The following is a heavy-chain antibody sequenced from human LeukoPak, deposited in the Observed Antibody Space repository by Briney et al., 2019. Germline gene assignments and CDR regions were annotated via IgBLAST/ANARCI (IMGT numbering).Heavy chain of an antibody. CDR1: GGSFSAYY. CDR2: INHSGSA. Sequence: SETLSLTCAVSGGSFSAYYWAWIRQPPGKGLEWIGEINHSGSANYNPSLKSRVTISLDTSKNQFSLKLSSVTAADTAVYYCARGQGTVTTHWGQGTLVTVSS. D-gene: IGHD4-17*01. CDR3: ARGQGTVTTH. J-gene: IGHJ4*02. V-gene: IGHV4-34*01.